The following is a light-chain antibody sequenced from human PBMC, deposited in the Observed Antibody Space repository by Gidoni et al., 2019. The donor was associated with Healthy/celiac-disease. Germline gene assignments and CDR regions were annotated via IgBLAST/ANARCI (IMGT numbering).Light chain of an antibody. CDR1: QSISSW. Sequence: DIQFTQSPSTLSASVGDRVTITCRASQSISSWLAWYQQKPGKAPKLLIYDASSLESGVTSRFSGSGSGTEFTLNISSLQPDDCATYYCQQYNRYSTWTFGQGTKVEIK. V-gene: IGKV1-5*01. J-gene: IGKJ1*01. CDR2: DAS. CDR3: QQYNRYSTWT.